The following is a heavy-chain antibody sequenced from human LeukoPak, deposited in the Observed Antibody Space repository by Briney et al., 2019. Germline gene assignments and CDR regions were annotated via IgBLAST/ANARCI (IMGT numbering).Heavy chain of an antibody. Sequence: ASVKVSCEASGYTFTGYYMHWVRQAPGQGLEWMGWINPNSGGTNYAQKFQGRVTMTRNTSISTAYMELSSLRSEDTAVYYCARGGGIVGATKADYWGQGTLVTVSS. CDR1: GYTFTGYY. CDR2: INPNSGGT. J-gene: IGHJ4*02. CDR3: ARGGGIVGATKADY. D-gene: IGHD1-26*01. V-gene: IGHV1-2*02.